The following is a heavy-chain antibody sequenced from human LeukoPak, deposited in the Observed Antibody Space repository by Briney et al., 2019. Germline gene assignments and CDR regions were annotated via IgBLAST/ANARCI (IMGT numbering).Heavy chain of an antibody. D-gene: IGHD2-15*01. CDR1: GGTFSSYA. CDR2: ISAYNGNT. J-gene: IGHJ4*02. Sequence: ASVKVSCKASGGTFSSYATSWVRQAPGQGLEWMGWISAYNGNTNYAQKLQGRVTRTTDTSTSTAYMELRSLRSDDTAVYYCARDEGGSCTIDYWGQGTLVTVSS. V-gene: IGHV1-18*01. CDR3: ARDEGGSCTIDY.